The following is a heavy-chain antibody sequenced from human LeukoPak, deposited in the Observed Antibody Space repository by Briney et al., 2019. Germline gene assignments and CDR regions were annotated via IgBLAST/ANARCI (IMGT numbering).Heavy chain of an antibody. CDR3: AKVHSSGFFDY. D-gene: IGHD6-19*01. V-gene: IGHV3-30*18. J-gene: IGHJ4*02. Sequence: PGRSLRLSCAASGFTFSSCGMHWVRQAPGKGLEWVAVISYDGSNKYYADSVKGRFTISRDNSKNTLYLQMNSLRAEDTAVYYCAKVHSSGFFDYWGQGTLVTVSS. CDR1: GFTFSSCG. CDR2: ISYDGSNK.